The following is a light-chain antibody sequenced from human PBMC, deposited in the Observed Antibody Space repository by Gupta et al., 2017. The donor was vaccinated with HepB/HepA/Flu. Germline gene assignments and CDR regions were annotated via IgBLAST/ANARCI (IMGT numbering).Light chain of an antibody. Sequence: DIQMTQSPSSLSASVGDRINITCRASQNIKSYLNWYQQRSGKAPKLLIYGASSLQGGVPSRFGGSGSGTXFTLTVXSLQPEDFATYYCQQTSAIPQTFGXGTYVDIK. CDR2: GAS. CDR1: QNIKSY. J-gene: IGKJ3*01. CDR3: QQTSAIPQT. V-gene: IGKV1-39*01.